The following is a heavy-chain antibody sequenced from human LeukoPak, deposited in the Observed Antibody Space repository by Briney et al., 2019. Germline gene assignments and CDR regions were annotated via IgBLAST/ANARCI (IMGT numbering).Heavy chain of an antibody. CDR1: GFTFSSYT. J-gene: IGHJ4*02. Sequence: GGSLRLSCAASGFTFSSYTMNWVRQAPGKGLEWVSSISGGSTYTFYPDSVMGRFTISRDNAKNSLYLHMSSLRAEDTAVYYCARVRDLYRDYWGQGILVTVSS. V-gene: IGHV3-21*01. CDR3: ARVRDLYRDY. CDR2: ISGGSTYT. D-gene: IGHD5-12*01.